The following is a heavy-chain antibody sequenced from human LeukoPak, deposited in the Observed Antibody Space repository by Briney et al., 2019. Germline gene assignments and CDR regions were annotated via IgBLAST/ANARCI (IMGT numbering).Heavy chain of an antibody. Sequence: GGSLRLSCAASGFTFGSYGMHWVRQAPGKGLEWVAVIWYDGSNKYYADSVKGRFTISRDNSKNTLYLQMNSLRAEDTAVYYCAREGGYDYEDYIDYWGQGTLVTVSS. CDR1: GFTFGSYG. CDR3: AREGGYDYEDYIDY. V-gene: IGHV3-33*01. D-gene: IGHD5-12*01. J-gene: IGHJ4*02. CDR2: IWYDGSNK.